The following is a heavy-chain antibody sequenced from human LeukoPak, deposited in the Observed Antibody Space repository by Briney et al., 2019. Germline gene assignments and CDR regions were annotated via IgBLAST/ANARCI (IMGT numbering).Heavy chain of an antibody. CDR1: GGSFSGYY. V-gene: IGHV4-34*01. CDR3: ARGTRGPYALTPTRDDEYYFDY. CDR2: INHSGST. J-gene: IGHJ4*02. Sequence: TSETLSLTCAVYGGSFSGYYWSWIRQPPGKGLEWIGEINHSGSTNYNPSLKSRVTISVDTSKNQFSLKLSSVTAADTAVYYCARGTRGPYALTPTRDDEYYFDYWGQGTLVTVSS. D-gene: IGHD1-1*01.